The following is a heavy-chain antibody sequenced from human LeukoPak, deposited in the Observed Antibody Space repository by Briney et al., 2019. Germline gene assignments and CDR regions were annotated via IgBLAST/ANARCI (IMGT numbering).Heavy chain of an antibody. CDR1: GFTFSSYA. Sequence: GGSLRLSCAASGFTFSSYAMNWVRQAPGKGLEWVSGIIVSSGSTYYADSVKGRFTISRDNSEDTVYLQVNSLSAEDTAVFYCAAYCRSTSCQRDYWDQGTLVTVSS. CDR2: IIVSSGST. V-gene: IGHV3-23*01. J-gene: IGHJ4*02. D-gene: IGHD2-2*01. CDR3: AAYCRSTSCQRDY.